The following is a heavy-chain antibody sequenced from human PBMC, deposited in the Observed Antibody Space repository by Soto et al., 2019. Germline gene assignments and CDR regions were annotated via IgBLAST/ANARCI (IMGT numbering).Heavy chain of an antibody. V-gene: IGHV1-3*01. J-gene: IGHJ4*02. Sequence: ASVKGSCKASGYTFPSYAMHWVRQAPGQRLEWMGWINAGNGNTKYSQKFQGRVTITRDTSASTGYMELSSLRSEDTAVYYCARDLAFRVSDYWGQGTLVTLSS. CDR2: INAGNGNT. CDR1: GYTFPSYA. D-gene: IGHD3-16*01. CDR3: ARDLAFRVSDY.